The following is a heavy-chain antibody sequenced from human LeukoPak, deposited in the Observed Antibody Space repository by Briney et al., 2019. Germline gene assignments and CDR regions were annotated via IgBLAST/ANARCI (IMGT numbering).Heavy chain of an antibody. J-gene: IGHJ3*02. D-gene: IGHD3-16*01. CDR3: ARGFYTGAFDI. Sequence: SETLSLTCTVSGGSISSGGYYWSWIRQHPGKGLEWIGYIYYSGSTYYNPSLKSRATISVDTSKNQFSLKLSSVTAADTAVYYCARGFYTGAFDIWGQGTMVTVSS. V-gene: IGHV4-31*03. CDR2: IYYSGST. CDR1: GGSISSGGYY.